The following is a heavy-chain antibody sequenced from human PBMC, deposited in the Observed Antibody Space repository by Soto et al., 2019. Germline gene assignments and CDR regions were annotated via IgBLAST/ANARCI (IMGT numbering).Heavy chain of an antibody. V-gene: IGHV4-39*01. CDR3: PISRAYSRGLSPYIDF. J-gene: IGHJ4*02. Sequence: PSEPLSLTCTVSGGSISSSSYYWAWIRQPPGKGLEWIGSTYYSGSTYYNPSLKSRVTISVDTSKNQFSLKLSSVTAVGTGVYYCPISRAYSRGLSPYIDFWGQGTLVTVSS. CDR1: GGSISSSSYY. CDR2: TYYSGST. D-gene: IGHD6-19*01.